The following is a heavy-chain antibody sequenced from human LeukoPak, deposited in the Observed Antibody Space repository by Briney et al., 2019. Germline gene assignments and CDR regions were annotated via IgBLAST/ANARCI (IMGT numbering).Heavy chain of an antibody. V-gene: IGHV1-18*01. CDR3: ARGSDSSGYYYYYMDV. CDR1: GYTFTSYG. Sequence: ASVKVSCKAAGYTFTSYGISWVRQAPGQGLEWMGWISAYNGNTNYAQKLQGRVTMTTDTSTSTAYMELRSLRSDDTAVYYCARGSDSSGYYYYYMDVWGKGTTVTISS. J-gene: IGHJ6*03. CDR2: ISAYNGNT. D-gene: IGHD3-22*01.